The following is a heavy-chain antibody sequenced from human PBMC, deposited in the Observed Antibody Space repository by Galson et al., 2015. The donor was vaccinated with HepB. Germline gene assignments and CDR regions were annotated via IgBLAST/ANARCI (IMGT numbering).Heavy chain of an antibody. V-gene: IGHV3-33*01. D-gene: IGHD4-23*01. CDR3: VRADYGGLGSLDF. Sequence: SLRLSCAASGFDFSNYAMHWVRQAPGKGLEWVAYIWFYADKKDYADSVKGRFAISRDNPKNTVFLQMDSLRADDTAVYCCVRADYGGLGSLDFWGQGALVTVSS. CDR1: GFDFSNYA. J-gene: IGHJ4*02. CDR2: IWFYADKK.